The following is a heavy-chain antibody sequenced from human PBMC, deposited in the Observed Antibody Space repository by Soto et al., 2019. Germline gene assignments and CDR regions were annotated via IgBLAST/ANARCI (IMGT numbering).Heavy chain of an antibody. Sequence: GSLRLSCAASGFTFSNHAMSWVRQAPGKGLEWVSGISADGSLIYYAGYVKGRFSMSRDNSKNTLFLQMNSLRAEDTAVYFCAKRDGIGEAAKNFDFWGQGTLVTVSS. CDR2: ISADGSLI. J-gene: IGHJ4*02. CDR3: AKRDGIGEAAKNFDF. CDR1: GFTFSNHA. V-gene: IGHV3-23*01. D-gene: IGHD2-15*01.